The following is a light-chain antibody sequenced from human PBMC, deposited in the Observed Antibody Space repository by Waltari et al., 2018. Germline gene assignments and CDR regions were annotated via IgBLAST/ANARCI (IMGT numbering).Light chain of an antibody. CDR2: ANN. V-gene: IGLV1-40*01. Sequence: QFVLTQPPSVSGAPGQRITIFCTGSSSNIGAGYAVHWYQQFPGTAPKLLSYANNNRPSGVPDRFSGSKSGTSVSLAITGLQAEDEADYYCQSYDSSLSAYVFGTGTKVTVL. CDR3: QSYDSSLSAYV. J-gene: IGLJ1*01. CDR1: SSNIGAGYA.